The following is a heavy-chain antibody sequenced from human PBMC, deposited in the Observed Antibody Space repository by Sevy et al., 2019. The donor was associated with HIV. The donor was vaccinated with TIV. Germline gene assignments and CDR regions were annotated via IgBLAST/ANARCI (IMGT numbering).Heavy chain of an antibody. J-gene: IGHJ4*02. CDR2: VTTEVANT. CDR1: GFTFSAYW. D-gene: IGHD2-15*01. Sequence: GGFLRLSCAASGFTFSAYWRHWVRQAPGKGLVWGSRVTTEVANTAFAESVGGRFTPSSDNAKNTVYLKMNSLRAEDTAVYYCASDAGYATPFDYWGKGTLVTVSS. V-gene: IGHV3-74*01. CDR3: ASDAGYATPFDY.